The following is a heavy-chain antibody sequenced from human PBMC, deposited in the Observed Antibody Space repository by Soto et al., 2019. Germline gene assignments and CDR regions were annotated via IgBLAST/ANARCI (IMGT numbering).Heavy chain of an antibody. J-gene: IGHJ6*02. CDR3: ARVGYYYYGMDV. CDR2: IYYSGST. CDR1: GGSISSGGYY. V-gene: IGHV4-31*03. Sequence: SETLSLTCTVSGGSISSGGYYWSWIRQHPGKGLEWIGYIYYSGSTYYNPSLKSRVTISVDTSKNQFSLKLSSVTAADTAVYYCARVGYYYYGMDVWGQGTTVTVSS.